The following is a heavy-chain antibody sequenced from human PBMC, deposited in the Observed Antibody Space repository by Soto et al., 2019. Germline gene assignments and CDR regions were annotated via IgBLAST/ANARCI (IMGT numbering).Heavy chain of an antibody. CDR2: ISGSGGNT. V-gene: IGHV3-23*01. D-gene: IGHD6-6*01. CDR1: GFTFSSYA. Sequence: EVQLLESGGGLVQPGGSLRLSCAASGFTFSSYAMSWVRQAPGKGLEWVSAISGSGGNTYYADSVKGRFTISRDNSKNTLYLQMTSLRSEDTAVYYCAKSLVARPYDYWGQGTLVTVSS. CDR3: AKSLVARPYDY. J-gene: IGHJ4*02.